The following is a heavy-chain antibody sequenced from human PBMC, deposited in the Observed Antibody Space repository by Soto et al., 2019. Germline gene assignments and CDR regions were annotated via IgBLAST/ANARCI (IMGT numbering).Heavy chain of an antibody. CDR3: AHPRGYGVFDTVDI. Sequence: EGQLLESGGGLVQPGGSLTVSCAASGFIFSTYAMNWVRQAPGKGLEWVSAISSSGNNIYDAESVRGRFAISRDNSINTLYLQMSGLKTEDTAIYYCAHPRGYGVFDTVDIWGQGTMVTVSS. V-gene: IGHV3-23*01. CDR1: GFIFSTYA. D-gene: IGHD4-17*01. J-gene: IGHJ3*02. CDR2: ISSSGNNI.